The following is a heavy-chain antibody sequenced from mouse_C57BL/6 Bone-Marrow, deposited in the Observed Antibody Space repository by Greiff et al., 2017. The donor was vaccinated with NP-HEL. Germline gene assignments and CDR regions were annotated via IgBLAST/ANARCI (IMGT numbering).Heavy chain of an antibody. Sequence: VQLQQSVAELVRPGSSVKLSCTASGFNIKNTYMHWVKQRPEQGLEWIGRIDPSNGNTKYAPKFQGTATITSDTSSNTAYLQLSSLTSEDTAIYYCARIDDADYYAMDYWGQGTSVTVSS. CDR1: GFNIKNTY. J-gene: IGHJ4*01. CDR2: IDPSNGNT. V-gene: IGHV14-3*01. D-gene: IGHD2-12*01. CDR3: ARIDDADYYAMDY.